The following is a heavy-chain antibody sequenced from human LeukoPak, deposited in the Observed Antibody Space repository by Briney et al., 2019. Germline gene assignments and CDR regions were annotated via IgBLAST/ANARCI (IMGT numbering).Heavy chain of an antibody. D-gene: IGHD3-22*01. CDR3: ARSYDSSGYTYFDY. J-gene: IGHJ4*02. V-gene: IGHV1-69*05. CDR2: IIPIFGTA. Sequence: EASVKVSCKASGGTFSSYAISWVRQAPGQGLEWMGGIIPIFGTANYAQKFQGRVTMTRDTSTSTVYMELSSLRSEDTAVYYCARSYDSSGYTYFDYWGQGTLVTVSS. CDR1: GGTFSSYA.